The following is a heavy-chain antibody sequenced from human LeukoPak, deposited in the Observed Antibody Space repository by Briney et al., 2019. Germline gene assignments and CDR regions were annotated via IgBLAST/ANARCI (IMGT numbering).Heavy chain of an antibody. V-gene: IGHV3-7*01. CDR3: ARDYSSSSGIDY. J-gene: IGHJ4*02. CDR2: IKQDGSEK. Sequence: GGSLRLSCAASGFIFKSYWMSWVRQAPGKGLEWVANIKQDGSEKYYVDSVKGRFTISRDNAKNSLYLQMNSLRAEDTAVYYCARDYSSSSGIDYWGQGTLVTVSS. D-gene: IGHD6-6*01. CDR1: GFIFKSYW.